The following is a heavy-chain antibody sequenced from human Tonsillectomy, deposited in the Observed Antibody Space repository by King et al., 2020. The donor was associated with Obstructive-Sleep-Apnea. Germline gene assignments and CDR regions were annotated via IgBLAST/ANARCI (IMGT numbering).Heavy chain of an antibody. J-gene: IGHJ4*02. CDR1: GGSISTYY. D-gene: IGHD6-13*01. Sequence: QLQESVPGLVKPSETLSLTCKVSGGSISTYYWSWIRQPPGKGLEWIGYVYYSGSTKYNPSLQSRVTISVDTSKNHFSLKLNSVTAADTAVYYCARGYSTSWYYFDYWGQGTQVTVSS. CDR2: VYYSGST. V-gene: IGHV4-59*01. CDR3: ARGYSTSWYYFDY.